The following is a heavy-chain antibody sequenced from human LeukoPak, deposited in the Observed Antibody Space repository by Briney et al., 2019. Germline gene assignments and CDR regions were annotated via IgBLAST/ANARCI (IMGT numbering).Heavy chain of an antibody. J-gene: IGHJ6*02. D-gene: IGHD2-15*01. CDR1: GFTFSSYG. Sequence: GGSLRLSCAASGFTFSSYGMHWVRQAPGKGLEWVAFIRYDGSNKYYADSVKGRFTISRDNSKNSLYLQMNSLRAEDTALYYCAKDGVGKYYYYGMDVWGQGTTVTVSS. CDR3: AKDGVGKYYYYGMDV. V-gene: IGHV3-30*02. CDR2: IRYDGSNK.